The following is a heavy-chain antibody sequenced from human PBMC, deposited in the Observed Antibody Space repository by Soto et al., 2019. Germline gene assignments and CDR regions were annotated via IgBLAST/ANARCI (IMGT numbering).Heavy chain of an antibody. CDR1: GFTFSSYA. V-gene: IGHV3-30-3*01. CDR3: ARGLRVDFMAAAARSELGPDY. CDR2: ISYDGSNK. J-gene: IGHJ4*02. Sequence: QVQLVESGGGVVQPGRSLRLSCAASGFTFSSYAMHWVCQGPGKGLEWVAVISYDGSNKYYADSVKGRFTISRDNSKNTLYLQMNSLRAEDTAVYYCARGLRVDFMAAAARSELGPDYRGQGTLVTASS. D-gene: IGHD6-13*01.